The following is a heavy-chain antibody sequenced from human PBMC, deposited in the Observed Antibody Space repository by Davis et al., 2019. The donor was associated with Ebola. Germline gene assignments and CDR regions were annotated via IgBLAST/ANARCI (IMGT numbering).Heavy chain of an antibody. CDR1: GGSFSGYY. V-gene: IGHV4-34*01. Sequence: MPSETLSLTCAVYGGSFSGYYWSWIRQPPGKGLEWIGEINHSGSTDYNPSPKSRVTISVDTSKNQFSLKLSSVTAADTAVYYCAVYTVVVTDIRAEYFQHWGQGTLATVSS. J-gene: IGHJ1*01. D-gene: IGHD2-21*02. CDR2: INHSGST. CDR3: AVYTVVVTDIRAEYFQH.